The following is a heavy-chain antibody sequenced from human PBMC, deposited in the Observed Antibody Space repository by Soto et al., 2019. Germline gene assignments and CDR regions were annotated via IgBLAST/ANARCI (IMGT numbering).Heavy chain of an antibody. V-gene: IGHV3-23*01. CDR3: AKQRPYYYGSGSYYDSDY. D-gene: IGHD3-10*01. Sequence: GGSLRLSCAASGFTFSSYAMSWVRQAPGKGLEWVSAISGSGGSTYYADSVKGRFTISRDNSKNTLYLQMNSLRAEDTAVYYCAKQRPYYYGSGSYYDSDYWGQGTLVTVSS. J-gene: IGHJ4*02. CDR2: ISGSGGST. CDR1: GFTFSSYA.